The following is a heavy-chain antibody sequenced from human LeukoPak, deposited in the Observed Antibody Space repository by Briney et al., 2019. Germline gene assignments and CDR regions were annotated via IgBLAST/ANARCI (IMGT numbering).Heavy chain of an antibody. Sequence: GASVKVSCKASGYTFTSYYMHWVRQAPGQGLEWIGIINPSGGSTSYAQKFQGRVTMTRDMSTSTVYMELSSLRSEDTAVYYCARGLSLTTVVRYFDWLLSGYWGQGTLVTVSS. V-gene: IGHV1-46*01. J-gene: IGHJ4*02. CDR1: GYTFTSYY. D-gene: IGHD3-9*01. CDR2: INPSGGST. CDR3: ARGLSLTTVVRYFDWLLSGY.